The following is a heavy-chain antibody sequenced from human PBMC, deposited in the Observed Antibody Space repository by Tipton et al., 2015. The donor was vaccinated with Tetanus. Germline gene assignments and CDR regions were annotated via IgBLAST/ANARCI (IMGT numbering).Heavy chain of an antibody. CDR1: GFTFSSYW. CDR2: IKQDGSEK. D-gene: IGHD2-8*01. J-gene: IGHJ4*02. Sequence: SLRLSCAASGFTFSSYWMSWVRQAPGKGLEWVANIKQDGSEKYYVDSVKGRFTISRDNAKNSLYLQMNSLRAEDTAVYYCASGFRYCTNGVCSPYYFDYWGQGTLVTVSS. V-gene: IGHV3-7*01. CDR3: ASGFRYCTNGVCSPYYFDY.